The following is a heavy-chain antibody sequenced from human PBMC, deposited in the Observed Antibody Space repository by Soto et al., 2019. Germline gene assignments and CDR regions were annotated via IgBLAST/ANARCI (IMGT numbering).Heavy chain of an antibody. CDR2: ISGSGLST. CDR1: GSTFRDYA. Sequence: DVQVLESGGGLAQPGGSLRLSCVGSGSTFRDYAMTWVRQAPGKGLEWVSAISGSGLSTYYADSVKGRFTVSRDNSKNTLYLQMNSLRAEDTATYYCVIDVSGERDYWGQGTLVTVSS. V-gene: IGHV3-23*01. CDR3: VIDVSGERDY. J-gene: IGHJ4*02. D-gene: IGHD6-19*01.